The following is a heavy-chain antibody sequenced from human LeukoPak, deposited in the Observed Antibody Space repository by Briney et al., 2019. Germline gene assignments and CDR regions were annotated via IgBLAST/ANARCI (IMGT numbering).Heavy chain of an antibody. CDR1: GFTFSTYG. Sequence: GGSLRLSCVASGFTFSTYGMRWVRQAPGKGLEWVSSIGGGGADKYYADSVKGRFTISRDNSRNTLYLQMNSLRAEDTAVYYCAKDAAGPEYWGQGTLVTVSS. CDR3: AKDAAGPEY. CDR2: IGGGGADK. D-gene: IGHD6-13*01. V-gene: IGHV3-23*01. J-gene: IGHJ4*02.